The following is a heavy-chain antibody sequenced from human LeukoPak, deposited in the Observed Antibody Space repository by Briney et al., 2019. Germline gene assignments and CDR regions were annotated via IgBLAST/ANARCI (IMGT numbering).Heavy chain of an antibody. Sequence: GGSLRLSCAASGFTFSSYSMNWVRQAPGKGLEWVSSISGTSIYIYYADSVRGRFTISRDTARNSLYLQINSLRAEDTAVYYCARLRDGYTDFDYWGQGTLVTVSS. V-gene: IGHV3-21*01. CDR3: ARLRDGYTDFDY. J-gene: IGHJ4*02. CDR1: GFTFSSYS. CDR2: ISGTSIYI. D-gene: IGHD5-24*01.